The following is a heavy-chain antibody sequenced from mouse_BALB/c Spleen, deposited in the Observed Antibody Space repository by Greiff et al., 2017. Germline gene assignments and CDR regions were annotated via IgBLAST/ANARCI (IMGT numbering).Heavy chain of an antibody. Sequence: EVKLVESGGGLVQPKGSLKLSCAASGFTFNTYAMNWVRQAPGKGLEWVARIRSKSNNYATYYADSVKDRFTISRDDSQSMLYLQMNNLKTEDTAMYYCVRHQYGDYYAMDYWGQGTSVTVSS. CDR3: VRHQYGDYYAMDY. V-gene: IGHV10-1*02. J-gene: IGHJ4*01. D-gene: IGHD2-10*02. CDR2: IRSKSNNYAT. CDR1: GFTFNTYA.